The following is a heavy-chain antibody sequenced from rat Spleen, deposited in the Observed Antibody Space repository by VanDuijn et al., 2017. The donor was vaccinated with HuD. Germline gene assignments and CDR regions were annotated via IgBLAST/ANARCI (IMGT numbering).Heavy chain of an antibody. V-gene: IGHV5-31*01. CDR1: GFTFNNYW. D-gene: IGHD1-12*03. CDR2: ITNTGDNT. J-gene: IGHJ1*01. Sequence: EVQLVESGRGLVQPGRSLKLSCVASGFTFNNYWMTWIRQALGKGLEWVASITNTGDNTYYPDSVKGRFTISRDNAKSTLYLQMNSLSSEDTATYYCTRDHYDGYYQGWYFDFWGPGIMVTVSS. CDR3: TRDHYDGYYQGWYFDF.